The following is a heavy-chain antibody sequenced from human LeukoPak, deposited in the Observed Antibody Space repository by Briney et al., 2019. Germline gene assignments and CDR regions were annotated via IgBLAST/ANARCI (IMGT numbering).Heavy chain of an antibody. V-gene: IGHV5-51*03. CDR3: ASPVNAAGCFDY. CDR1: GYSFNNYW. D-gene: IGHD6-19*01. Sequence: PGESLKISCEGFGYSFNNYWIGWVRQMPGKGPEWMGIIYPGDSGVMYSPSFQGQVTISADKSITTAYLQWSSLKASDTAMYYCASPVNAAGCFDYWGQGALVTVSS. J-gene: IGHJ4*02. CDR2: IYPGDSGV.